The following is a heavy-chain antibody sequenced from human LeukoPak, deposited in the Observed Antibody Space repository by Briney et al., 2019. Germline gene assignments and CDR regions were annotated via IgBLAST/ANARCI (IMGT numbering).Heavy chain of an antibody. V-gene: IGHV3-66*01. CDR3: ATALYSGWTASHDY. Sequence: GGSLRLSCAASGFAVINNYMSWVRQAPGKGLEWVSVLYSDGSTYYLDSVKGRFTISRDNSKNTLYLQMNSLRAEDTAVYYCATALYSGWTASHDYWGQGTLVTVSS. CDR2: LYSDGST. J-gene: IGHJ4*02. D-gene: IGHD6-25*01. CDR1: GFAVINNY.